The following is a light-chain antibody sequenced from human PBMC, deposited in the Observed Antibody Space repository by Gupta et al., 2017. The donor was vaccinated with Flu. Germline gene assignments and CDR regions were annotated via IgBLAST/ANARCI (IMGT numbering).Light chain of an antibody. V-gene: IGLV3-1*01. CDR2: QDS. J-gene: IGLJ1*01. Sequence: ACWYQQKPGQSPVLVIYQDSKRPSPIPERSSGANSGNTATLTNSGSQEMHEADYYCQARARSKNRFGTGTK. CDR3: QARARSKNR.